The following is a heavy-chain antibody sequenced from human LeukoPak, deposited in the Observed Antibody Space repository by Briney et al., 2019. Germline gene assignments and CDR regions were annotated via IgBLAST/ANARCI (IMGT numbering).Heavy chain of an antibody. Sequence: SETLSLTCAVSGGSISSGGYSWSWIRQPPGKGLEWIGYIYHSGSTYYNPSLKSRVTTSVDTSKNQFSLRLSSVTAADAAVYYCVRDRELNYWGQGTLVTVSS. J-gene: IGHJ4*02. CDR3: VRDRELNY. D-gene: IGHD1-26*01. CDR2: IYHSGST. CDR1: GGSISSGGYS. V-gene: IGHV4-30-2*01.